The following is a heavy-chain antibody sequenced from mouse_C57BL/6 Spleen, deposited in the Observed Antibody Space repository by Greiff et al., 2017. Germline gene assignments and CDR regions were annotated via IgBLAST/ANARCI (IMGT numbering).Heavy chain of an antibody. CDR3: AIPSSGYVFDY. Sequence: VQLQQPGAELVKPGASVKVSCKASGYTFTSYWMHWVKQRPGQGLEWIGRIHPSDSDTNYNQKFQGKATLTVDKSSSTAYMQLSSLTSEDAAVYDGAIPSSGYVFDYWGQGTTLTVSS. CDR2: IHPSDSDT. CDR1: GYTFTSYW. J-gene: IGHJ2*01. V-gene: IGHV1-74*01. D-gene: IGHD3-2*02.